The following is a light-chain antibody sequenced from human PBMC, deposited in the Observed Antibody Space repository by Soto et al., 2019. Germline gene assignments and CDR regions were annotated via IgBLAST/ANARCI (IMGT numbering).Light chain of an antibody. CDR1: QSIGSW. CDR2: RAS. Sequence: DIQMTQSPSTLSASVGDRVTITCRASQSIGSWLTWYQLKPGKAPKVVIFRASTLQPGVPSRFSGSRSGTEFTLILSSLQPDDFATYYCQHYKNYSWTFGQGTKVEIK. V-gene: IGKV1-5*03. J-gene: IGKJ1*01. CDR3: QHYKNYSWT.